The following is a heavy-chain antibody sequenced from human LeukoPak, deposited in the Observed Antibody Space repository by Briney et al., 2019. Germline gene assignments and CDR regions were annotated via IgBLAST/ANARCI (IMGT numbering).Heavy chain of an antibody. CDR2: IYRSGST. Sequence: SETLSLTCAVSGYSISNGYYWGWIRQPPGKGLEFIASIYRSGSTYFNPSLRSRVTISLDTSKNQISLKLSSVTAADTAVYYCATQVVPAAIPDAFDIWGQGTMVTVSS. CDR1: GYSISNGYY. V-gene: IGHV4-38-2*01. J-gene: IGHJ3*02. D-gene: IGHD2-2*01. CDR3: ATQVVPAAIPDAFDI.